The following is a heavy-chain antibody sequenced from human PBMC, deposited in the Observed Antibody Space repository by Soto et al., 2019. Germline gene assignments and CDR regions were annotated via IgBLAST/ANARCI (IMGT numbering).Heavy chain of an antibody. J-gene: IGHJ6*02. CDR1: GYTFTSYG. CDR3: ARDSFLYTYYYGMDV. Sequence: QVQLVQSGAEVKKPGASVKVSCKASGYTFTSYGISWVRQAPGQGLEWMGWISAYNGNTNYAQKLQGRVTMTTDTSXXTAYMELRSLRSDDTAVYYCARDSFLYTYYYGMDVWGQGTTVTVSS. V-gene: IGHV1-18*01. CDR2: ISAYNGNT. D-gene: IGHD1-20*01.